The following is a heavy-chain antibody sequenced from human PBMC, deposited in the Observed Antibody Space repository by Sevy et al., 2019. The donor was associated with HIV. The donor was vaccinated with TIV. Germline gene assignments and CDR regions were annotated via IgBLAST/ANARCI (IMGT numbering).Heavy chain of an antibody. CDR2: IIPILGIA. CDR1: GGTFSSYA. D-gene: IGHD5-18*01. Sequence: ASVKVSCKASGGTFSSYAISWVRQAPGQGLEWMGGIIPILGIANYAQKFQGRVTITADKSTSTAYMELSSLRSDDTAVYYCARDKGGYSYGYDFGYYYYYMDVWGKGTTVTVSS. J-gene: IGHJ6*03. V-gene: IGHV1-69*10. CDR3: ARDKGGYSYGYDFGYYYYYMDV.